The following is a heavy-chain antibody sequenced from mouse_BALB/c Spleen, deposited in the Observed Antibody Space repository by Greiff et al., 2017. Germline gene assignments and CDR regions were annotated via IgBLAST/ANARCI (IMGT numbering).Heavy chain of an antibody. D-gene: IGHD1-1*01. Sequence: QVQLKESGAELVRPGTSVKVSCKASGYAFTNYLIEWVKQRPGQGLEWIGVINPGSGGTNYNEKFKGKATLTADKSSSTAYMQLSSLTSDDSAVYFCARATTVVPRYFDVWGAGTTVTVSS. CDR3: ARATTVVPRYFDV. CDR2: INPGSGGT. V-gene: IGHV1-54*01. CDR1: GYAFTNYL. J-gene: IGHJ1*01.